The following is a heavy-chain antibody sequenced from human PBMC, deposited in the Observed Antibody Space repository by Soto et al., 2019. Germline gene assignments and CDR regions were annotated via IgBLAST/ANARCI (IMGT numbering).Heavy chain of an antibody. Sequence: PGGSLRLSCAASGFTFSSYAMHWVRQAPGKGLEWVAVISYDGSNKYYADSVKGRFTISRDNSKNTLYLQMNSLRAEDTAVYYCARDQVVPAAHRHYYYYYGMDVWGQGTTVTVSS. CDR3: ARDQVVPAAHRHYYYYYGMDV. CDR1: GFTFSSYA. D-gene: IGHD2-2*01. V-gene: IGHV3-30-3*01. CDR2: ISYDGSNK. J-gene: IGHJ6*02.